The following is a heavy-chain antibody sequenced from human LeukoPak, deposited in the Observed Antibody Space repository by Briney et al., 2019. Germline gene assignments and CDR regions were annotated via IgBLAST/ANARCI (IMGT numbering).Heavy chain of an antibody. Sequence: GGSLRLSCAASGFTFSSYAMHWVRQAPGKGLEWVAVISYDGSNKYYADSVKGRFTISRDNSKNTPYLQMNSLRAEDTAVYYCARAATTVTHPDYWGQGTLVTVSS. CDR2: ISYDGSNK. D-gene: IGHD4-17*01. V-gene: IGHV3-30*04. CDR1: GFTFSSYA. CDR3: ARAATTVTHPDY. J-gene: IGHJ4*02.